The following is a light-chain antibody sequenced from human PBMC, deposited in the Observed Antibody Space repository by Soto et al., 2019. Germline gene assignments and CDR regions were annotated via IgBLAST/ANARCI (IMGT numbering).Light chain of an antibody. CDR1: QSISSN. CDR2: GAS. CDR3: QQYNNWPPRT. Sequence: EIVMTQSPATLSMSPGERATLSCRASQSISSNLAWYQQKPGQAPRLVIHGASTRANGIPARFSGSGSGTEFTLTISSLQSEDFAIYYCQQYNNWPPRTFGGGTKVEIK. V-gene: IGKV3-15*01. J-gene: IGKJ4*02.